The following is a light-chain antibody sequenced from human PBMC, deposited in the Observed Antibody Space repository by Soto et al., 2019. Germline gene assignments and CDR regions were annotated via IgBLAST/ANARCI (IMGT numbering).Light chain of an antibody. CDR1: SSNIGSKT. V-gene: IGLV1-44*01. CDR2: SNY. J-gene: IGLJ1*01. Sequence: QSVLTQPPSASGTPGQRLTISCSGSSSNIGSKTVNWYQQLPGTAPKLLIYSNYQRPSGVPDRFSGSKSGTSASLAISGLQSEDEAGYYCSAWDASLNGYVFGTGTKVTVL. CDR3: SAWDASLNGYV.